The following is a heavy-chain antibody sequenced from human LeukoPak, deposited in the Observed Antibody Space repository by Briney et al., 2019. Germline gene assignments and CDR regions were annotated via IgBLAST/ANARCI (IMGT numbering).Heavy chain of an antibody. J-gene: IGHJ4*02. CDR3: AKGGRSGWYRFDY. Sequence: GGSLKLSCAASGFTFSSYAMSWVRQAPGKGLEWVSVISGSGGSTYYADSVKGRFTISRDNSKNTPYLQMNSLRAEDTAVYYCAKGGRSGWYRFDYWGQGTLVTVSS. CDR2: ISGSGGST. D-gene: IGHD6-19*01. CDR1: GFTFSSYA. V-gene: IGHV3-23*01.